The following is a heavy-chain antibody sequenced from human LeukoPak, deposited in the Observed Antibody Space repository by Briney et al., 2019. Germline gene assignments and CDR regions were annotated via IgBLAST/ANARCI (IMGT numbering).Heavy chain of an antibody. CDR2: ISSSSSYI. CDR1: GFTFSNHG. CDR3: ARDYYDSSGFDY. J-gene: IGHJ4*02. D-gene: IGHD3-22*01. Sequence: GGSLRLSCAASGFTFSNHGMNWVRQAPGKGLEWVSSISSSSSYIYYADSVKGRFTISRDNAKNSLYLQMNSLRAEDTAVYYCARDYYDSSGFDYWGQGTLVTVSS. V-gene: IGHV3-21*01.